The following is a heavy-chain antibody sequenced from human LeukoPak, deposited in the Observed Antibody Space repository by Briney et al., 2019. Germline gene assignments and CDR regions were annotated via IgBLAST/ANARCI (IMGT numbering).Heavy chain of an antibody. J-gene: IGHJ4*02. Sequence: ASVKVSCKASGYTFTGYYIHWVRQAPGQGLEWMGWISTYNGNTNYAQKLQGRVTMTTDTSTSTAYMELRSLRSDDTAVYYCARYYYGSGSYFDYWGQGTLVTVSS. V-gene: IGHV1-18*04. D-gene: IGHD3-10*01. CDR1: GYTFTGYY. CDR2: ISTYNGNT. CDR3: ARYYYGSGSYFDY.